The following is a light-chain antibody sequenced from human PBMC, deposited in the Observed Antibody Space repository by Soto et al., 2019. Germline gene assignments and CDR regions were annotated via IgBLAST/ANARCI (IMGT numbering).Light chain of an antibody. J-gene: IGLJ3*02. V-gene: IGLV4-69*01. CDR2: VNSDGSH. CDR1: SGFSSYA. Sequence: QLVLTQSPSASASLGASVRLTCTVSSGFSSYAIAWHQQQPEKGPRFLMKVNSDGSHKKGDGIPDRFSGSSSGAERYLTISSLQSEDEADYYCQTWGTGIRVFGGGTKLTVL. CDR3: QTWGTGIRV.